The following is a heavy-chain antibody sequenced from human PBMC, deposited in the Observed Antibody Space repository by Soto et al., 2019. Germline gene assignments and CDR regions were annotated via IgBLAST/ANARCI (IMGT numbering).Heavy chain of an antibody. CDR1: GFSLSTSGAG. CDR3: AHKGDGYRGFKY. Sequence: QITLKESGPTLVKPTQTLTLTCTLSGFSLSTSGAGVGWIRQPPGKALEWLALIYWDDDKRYSPSLKSRLTITKDTSKNKVVLKMTNMDPVDTATYYCAHKGDGYRGFKYWGQGTLVTVSS. CDR2: IYWDDDK. J-gene: IGHJ4*02. V-gene: IGHV2-5*02. D-gene: IGHD5-12*01.